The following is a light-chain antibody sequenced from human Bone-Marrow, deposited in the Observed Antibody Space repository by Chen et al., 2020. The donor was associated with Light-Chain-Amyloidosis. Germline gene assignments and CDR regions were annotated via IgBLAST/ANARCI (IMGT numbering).Light chain of an antibody. J-gene: IGLJ2*01. CDR1: DLPRKY. Sequence: SYELTQPPSVSVSPGQTARITCSGDDLPRKYAYWYQQKPGQAPVLVTHRDTERPSWISVPFSGSSSGTTATLTLSGVQSADEAYYHRQSAESGGTCEVIFGGGTKLTFL. CDR3: QSAESGGTCEVI. V-gene: IGLV3-25*03. CDR2: RDT.